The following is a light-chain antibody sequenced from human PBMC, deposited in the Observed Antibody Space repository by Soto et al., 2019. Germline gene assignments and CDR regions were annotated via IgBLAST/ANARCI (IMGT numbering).Light chain of an antibody. V-gene: IGLV1-40*01. J-gene: IGLJ1*01. CDR2: ENN. CDR3: QSYDSSLSGYV. Sequence: QSVLTPPPSVSEAPGQRVTISCTGSRSNIGAGYEAHWYQQVPGTAPKLLIYENNNRPSGVPDRFSGSKSGTSASLAITGLQAEDEAEYYCQSYDSSLSGYVFGTGTKVTVL. CDR1: RSNIGAGYE.